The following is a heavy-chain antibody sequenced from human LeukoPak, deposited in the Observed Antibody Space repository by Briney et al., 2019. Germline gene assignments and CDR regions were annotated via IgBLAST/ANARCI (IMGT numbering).Heavy chain of an antibody. CDR2: LYSGSST. V-gene: IGHV3-53*01. CDR1: GFSVSTNY. CDR3: ARVGDHFHWYLDL. D-gene: IGHD3-3*02. Sequence: GGSLRLSCAASGFSVSTNYMNWVGQAPGRGLEWVSILYSGSSTYYADSVEGRFIVSRDSSKNTLSLQMSDLRAEDTAVYYCARVGDHFHWYLDLWGRGTLVTVSS. J-gene: IGHJ2*01.